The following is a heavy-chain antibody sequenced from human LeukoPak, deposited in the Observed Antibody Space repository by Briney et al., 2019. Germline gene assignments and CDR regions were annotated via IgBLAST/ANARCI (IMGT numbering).Heavy chain of an antibody. CDR1: GGSISRYY. CDR3: ATCPITADGAVDY. CDR2: IYYSGST. V-gene: IGHV4-59*01. D-gene: IGHD6-13*01. Sequence: ASETLSLTRTVSGGSISRYYWSWIRQPPGKGLEWIGYIYYSGSTDYNPSLKSRVTISIDTSKNQFSLKLSSLTAADTAVYYCATCPITADGAVDYWGQGTLVTVSS. J-gene: IGHJ4*02.